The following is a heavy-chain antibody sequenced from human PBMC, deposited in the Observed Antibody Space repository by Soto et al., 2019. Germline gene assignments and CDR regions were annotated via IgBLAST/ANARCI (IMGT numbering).Heavy chain of an antibody. V-gene: IGHV1-69*08. D-gene: IGHD5-18*01. J-gene: IGHJ4*02. CDR3: ARDVTALEALYYYDA. CDR2: ILPLLGST. CDR1: GVTLNTYT. Sequence: QLQLVQSGAAVKKPGSSVKVSCKASGVTLNTYTISWVRQAPGQGLECMGSILPLLGSTNYGKKFQGRVTITADQSTSTTELTSLRSEDTAVSLCARDVTALEALYYYDAWGQGRLVTVSS.